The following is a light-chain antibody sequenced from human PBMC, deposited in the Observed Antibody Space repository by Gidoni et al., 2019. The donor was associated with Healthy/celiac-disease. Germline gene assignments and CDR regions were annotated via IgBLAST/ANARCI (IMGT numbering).Light chain of an antibody. CDR2: WAS. V-gene: IGKV4-1*01. J-gene: IGKJ4*01. Sequence: DIVMTQSPDSLAVSLGERATINCKSSQSVLYRSNTKNYLAWYQKKPGQPPKLLIYWASTRESGVPDRFSGSGSGTDFTLTISSLQAEDVAVYYCQQYYSTPLTFGGGTKVEIK. CDR1: QSVLYRSNTKNY. CDR3: QQYYSTPLT.